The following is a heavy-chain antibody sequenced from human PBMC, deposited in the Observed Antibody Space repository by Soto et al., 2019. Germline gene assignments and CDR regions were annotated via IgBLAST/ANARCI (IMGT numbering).Heavy chain of an antibody. J-gene: IGHJ3*01. Sequence: QVKLVESGGGLVQPGRSLRLSCAAAGFTLSRYDMHWVRQAPGKGLEWVPVIWGDGKNKYYGESVKGRFSMSSDNSKNTLYLQMDTLRAEDTAVYYCAREMRTATSYRWVPFDLWGQGTMVTVSS. D-gene: IGHD1-1*01. CDR1: GFTLSRYD. V-gene: IGHV3-33*01. CDR2: IWGDGKNK. CDR3: AREMRTATSYRWVPFDL.